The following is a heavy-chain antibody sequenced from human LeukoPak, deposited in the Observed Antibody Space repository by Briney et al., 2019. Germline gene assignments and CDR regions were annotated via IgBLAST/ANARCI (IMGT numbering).Heavy chain of an antibody. D-gene: IGHD3-10*01. J-gene: IGHJ4*02. CDR3: ARDDRLWFGESSTGLDY. Sequence: GGSLRLSCAASGFTFSSYEMNWVRQAPGEGLEWVSYISSSGSTIYYADSVKGRFTISRGNAKNSLYLQMNSLRAEDTAVYYCARDDRLWFGESSTGLDYWGQGTLVTVSS. V-gene: IGHV3-48*03. CDR2: ISSSGSTI. CDR1: GFTFSSYE.